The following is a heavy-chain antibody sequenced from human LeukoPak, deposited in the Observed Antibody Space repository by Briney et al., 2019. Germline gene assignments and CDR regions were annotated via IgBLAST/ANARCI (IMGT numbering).Heavy chain of an antibody. D-gene: IGHD2-2*02. CDR3: ARDAEPAAIERWFDP. V-gene: IGHV1-46*01. Sequence: ASVKVSCKASGYTFTSYYMHWVRQAPGQGLEWMGIINPSGGSTSYAQKFQGRVTMTRDTSTSTVYMELSSLRSEDTAVYYCARDAEPAAIERWFDPWGQGTLVTVSS. CDR2: INPSGGST. J-gene: IGHJ5*02. CDR1: GYTFTSYY.